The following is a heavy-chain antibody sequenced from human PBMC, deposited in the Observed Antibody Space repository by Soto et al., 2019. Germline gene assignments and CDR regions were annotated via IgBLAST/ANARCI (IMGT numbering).Heavy chain of an antibody. CDR1: GYTFTSYA. CDR3: AREGLWFGELLFDY. Sequence: ASVQVSCKASGYTFTSYAMHCVHQAPGQRLEWMGWINAGNGNTKYSQKFQGRVTITRDTSASTAYMELSSLRSEDTAVYYCAREGLWFGELLFDYWGQGTLVTVSS. D-gene: IGHD3-10*01. V-gene: IGHV1-3*01. CDR2: INAGNGNT. J-gene: IGHJ4*02.